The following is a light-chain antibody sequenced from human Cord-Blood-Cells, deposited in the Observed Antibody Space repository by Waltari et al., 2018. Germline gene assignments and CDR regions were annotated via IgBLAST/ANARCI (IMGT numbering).Light chain of an antibody. CDR1: SSDVGGYNY. CDR2: DVS. CDR3: FSYAGSYTVV. Sequence: QSALTQPRPVSGSPGQSVTISCTGTSSDVGGYNYVSWYQQHPGKGPTLMIYDVSKRPSGVPDRFSGSTCGNTGALTISGVQAEDAADYYCFSYAGSYTVVFGGGTKLTVL. V-gene: IGLV2-11*01. J-gene: IGLJ2*01.